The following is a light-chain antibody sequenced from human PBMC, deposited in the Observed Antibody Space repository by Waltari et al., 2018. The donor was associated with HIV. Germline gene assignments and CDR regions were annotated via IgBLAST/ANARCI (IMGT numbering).Light chain of an antibody. CDR3: SSYSSTGTLVL. CDR1: SSDIGTSDY. J-gene: IGLJ2*01. CDR2: EAK. Sequence: QSALTQPASVSGSPGQSITISCNGTSSDIGTSDYVSWYQHFPGKAPRLIVYEAKKRPSGTSTRFSGSKTDKTASLTISGLQVEDEAIYYCSSYSSTGTLVLFGEGTHLTVV. V-gene: IGLV2-14*01.